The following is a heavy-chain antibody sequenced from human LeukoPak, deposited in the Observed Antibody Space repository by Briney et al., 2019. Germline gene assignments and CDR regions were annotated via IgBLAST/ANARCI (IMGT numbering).Heavy chain of an antibody. CDR1: GGSFSGYY. V-gene: IGHV4-34*01. CDR3: ARDSSGYYYAARKTLDY. Sequence: SETLSLTCAVYGGSFSGYYWSWIRQPPGKGLEWIGEINHSGSTNYNPSLKSRVTISVDTSKNQFSLKLSSVTAADTAVYYCARDSSGYYYAARKTLDYWGQGTLVTVPS. J-gene: IGHJ4*02. D-gene: IGHD3-22*01. CDR2: INHSGST.